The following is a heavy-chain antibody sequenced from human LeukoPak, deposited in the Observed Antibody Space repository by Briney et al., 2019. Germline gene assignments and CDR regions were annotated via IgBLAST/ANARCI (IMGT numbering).Heavy chain of an antibody. CDR2: IYSGGST. Sequence: GGSLRLTCAASGFTVSSNYMSWVRQAPGKGLEWVSVIYSGGSTYYADSVKVRLTISRHNSKNTLYLQMNSLSAEVMSEYYCARVLWCGESYGMDVWGQGTTVTVSS. V-gene: IGHV3-53*04. CDR3: ARVLWCGESYGMDV. J-gene: IGHJ6*02. CDR1: GFTVSSNY. D-gene: IGHD3-10*01.